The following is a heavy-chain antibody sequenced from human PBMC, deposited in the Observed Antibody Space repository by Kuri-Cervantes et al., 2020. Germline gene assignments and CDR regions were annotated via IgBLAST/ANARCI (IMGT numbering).Heavy chain of an antibody. D-gene: IGHD3-10*01. CDR1: GFTFSSYA. CDR2: ISGSGITI. Sequence: GESLKISCAASGFTFSSYAMSWVRQAPGKGLEWVSAISGSGITIYYADSVKGRFTISRDNAKNSLYLQMNSLRAEDTAVYYCARSKPFGESYFDNWGQRTLVTVSS. J-gene: IGHJ4*02. CDR3: ARSKPFGESYFDN. V-gene: IGHV3-23*01.